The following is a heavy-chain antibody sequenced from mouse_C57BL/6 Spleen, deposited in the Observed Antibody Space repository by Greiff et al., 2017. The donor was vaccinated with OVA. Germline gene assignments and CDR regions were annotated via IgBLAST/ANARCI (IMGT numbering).Heavy chain of an antibody. CDR1: GFTFSDYG. J-gene: IGHJ3*01. V-gene: IGHV5-17*01. CDR2: ISSGSSTI. CDR3: ARDYYYGSRAWFAY. D-gene: IGHD1-1*01. Sequence: EVMLVESGGGLVKPGGSLKLSCAASGFTFSDYGMHWVRQAPEKGLEWVAYISSGSSTIYYADTVKGRFTISRDNANNTLFLQMTSLRSEDTAMYYCARDYYYGSRAWFAYWGQGTLVTVSA.